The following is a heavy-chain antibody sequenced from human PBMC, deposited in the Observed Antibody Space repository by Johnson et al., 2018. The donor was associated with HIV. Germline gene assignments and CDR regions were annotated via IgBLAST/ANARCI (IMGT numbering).Heavy chain of an antibody. D-gene: IGHD3-3*01. Sequence: QVQLVESGGGVVQPGRSLRLSCAASGFTFSSYAMHWVRQAPGKGLEWVAVISYDGSNKYYADSVKGRFTISRDNSKTTLYLQMNSLRAEDTAVYYGARVGISWSWRDAFDIWGQGTMVTVSS. CDR1: GFTFSSYA. CDR3: ARVGISWSWRDAFDI. J-gene: IGHJ3*02. CDR2: ISYDGSNK. V-gene: IGHV3-30*04.